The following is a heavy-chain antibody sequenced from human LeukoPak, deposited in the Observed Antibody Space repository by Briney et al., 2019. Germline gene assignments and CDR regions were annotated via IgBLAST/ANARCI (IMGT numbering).Heavy chain of an antibody. D-gene: IGHD4-17*01. CDR3: ARDPTTATTHNWFDP. J-gene: IGHJ5*02. CDR2: INAGNGNT. Sequence: ASVKVSCKASGYTFTSYAMHWVRQAPGQRLEWMGWINAGNGNTKYSQKFQGRVTITRDTSASTAYMELSSLRSEDTAVYYCARDPTTATTHNWFDPWGQGTLVTVSS. CDR1: GYTFTSYA. V-gene: IGHV1-3*01.